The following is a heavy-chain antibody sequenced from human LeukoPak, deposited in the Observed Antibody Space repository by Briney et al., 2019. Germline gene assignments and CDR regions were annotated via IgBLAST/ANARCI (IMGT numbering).Heavy chain of an antibody. Sequence: GASVKVSCKASGYTFTGYYMHWVRRAPGQGLEWMGWINPNSGGTNYAQKFQGRVTMTRDTSISTAYMELSRLRSDDTAVYYCARDLRYYDFWSGWNYYYYGMDVWGQGTTVTVSS. V-gene: IGHV1-2*02. J-gene: IGHJ6*02. D-gene: IGHD3-3*01. CDR3: ARDLRYYDFWSGWNYYYYGMDV. CDR1: GYTFTGYY. CDR2: INPNSGGT.